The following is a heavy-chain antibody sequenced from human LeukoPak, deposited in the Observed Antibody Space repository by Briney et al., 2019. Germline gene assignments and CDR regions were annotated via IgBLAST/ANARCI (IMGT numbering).Heavy chain of an antibody. Sequence: PSETLSLTCAAYGGSFTGYYWTWIRQPPGKGLEWIGEGIHSGSTNYNPSLKSRVAISADTTKNLFSLELTSVTAADTAVYYCAMIPPHTALHYFDYWGQGTLVTVSS. D-gene: IGHD5-18*01. CDR3: AMIPPHTALHYFDY. CDR2: GIHSGST. V-gene: IGHV4-34*12. CDR1: GGSFTGYY. J-gene: IGHJ4*02.